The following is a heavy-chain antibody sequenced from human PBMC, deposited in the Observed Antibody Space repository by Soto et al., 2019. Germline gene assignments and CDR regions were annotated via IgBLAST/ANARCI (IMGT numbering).Heavy chain of an antibody. D-gene: IGHD4-17*01. Sequence: SETLSRTCSVAPGSVSDKTYYWNWIRQPPGKRLEWIGYVYDSGTTNYNPSLKSRVTISVDLSKNQFSLRLSSVTTADTALYYCARTTAVPNSLRSRYFFDYWGQGTLVTVSS. J-gene: IGHJ4*02. CDR3: ARTTAVPNSLRSRYFFDY. CDR1: PGSVSDKTYY. V-gene: IGHV4-61*01. CDR2: VYDSGTT.